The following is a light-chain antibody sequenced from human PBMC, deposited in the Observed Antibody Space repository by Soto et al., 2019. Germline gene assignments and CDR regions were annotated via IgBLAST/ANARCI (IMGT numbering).Light chain of an antibody. J-gene: IGKJ5*01. CDR2: AAS. CDR1: QGISNY. V-gene: IGKV1-27*01. CDR3: QQSYTAPSIT. Sequence: IHMTHSPSSLSASLGDIVTITFRASQGISNYLAWYQQKPGKVPKLLIYAASTLQSGVPSRFSGSGSGTDFTLTISSLQPEDVATYYCQQSYTAPSITFGQGTRLEIK.